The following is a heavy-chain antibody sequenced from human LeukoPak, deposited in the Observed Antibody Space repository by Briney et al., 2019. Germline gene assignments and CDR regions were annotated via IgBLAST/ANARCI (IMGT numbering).Heavy chain of an antibody. CDR2: IYWNDHE. CDR3: VYEPGGYYYYMDV. CDR1: GISLNTSYLG. D-gene: IGHD3-16*01. Sequence: ESGPALVQPTQTLTLTCALSGISLNTSYLGVGWVRQPPGKALEWLALIYWNDHERYSPSLKSRLSITKDTSKNQVVLTMTNMETVDTARYFCVYEPGGYYYYMDVWGTGTTVIVSS. J-gene: IGHJ6*03. V-gene: IGHV2-5*01.